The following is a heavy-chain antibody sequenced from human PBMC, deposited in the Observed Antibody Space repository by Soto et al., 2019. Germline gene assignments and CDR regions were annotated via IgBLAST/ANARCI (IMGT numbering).Heavy chain of an antibody. D-gene: IGHD3-22*01. CDR1: GGTFSSYA. J-gene: IGHJ6*02. V-gene: IGHV1-69*13. Sequence: SVKVSCKASGGTFSSYAISWVRQAPGQGLEWMGGIIPIFGTANYAQKFQGRVTITADESTTTAYMELSSLRSEDTAVYYCARDLKRYYDSSGYGYYYYGMDVWGQGTTVTVSS. CDR3: ARDLKRYYDSSGYGYYYYGMDV. CDR2: IIPIFGTA.